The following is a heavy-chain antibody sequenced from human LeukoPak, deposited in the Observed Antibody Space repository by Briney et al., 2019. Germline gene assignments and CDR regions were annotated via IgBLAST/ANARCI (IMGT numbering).Heavy chain of an antibody. Sequence: GGSLRLSCAASGFSVSNNYMSWVRQAPGKGLEWVLSIYSGGSTYYADSVKGRFTISRDNSRNTLYLQMNSLRAEDTAVYYCARDHTLDYWGQGTLVTVSS. V-gene: IGHV3-66*02. CDR3: ARDHTLDY. D-gene: IGHD2-15*01. CDR1: GFSVSNNY. J-gene: IGHJ4*02. CDR2: IYSGGST.